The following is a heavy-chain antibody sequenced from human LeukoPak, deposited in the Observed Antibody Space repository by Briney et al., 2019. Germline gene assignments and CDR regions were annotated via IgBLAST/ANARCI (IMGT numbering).Heavy chain of an antibody. CDR2: IYSGGST. J-gene: IGHJ3*02. V-gene: IGHV3-53*01. CDR3: AREVLDHARTFDI. D-gene: IGHD1-14*01. Sequence: GGSLRLSCAASGFTVSSNYMSWVRQAPGKGLEWVSVIYSGGSTYYADSVKGRFTISRDNSKNTLYLQMNSLRAEDTAVYYCAREVLDHARTFDIWGQGTMVTVSS. CDR1: GFTVSSNY.